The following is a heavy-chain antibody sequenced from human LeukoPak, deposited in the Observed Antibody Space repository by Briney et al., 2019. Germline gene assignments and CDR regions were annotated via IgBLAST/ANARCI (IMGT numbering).Heavy chain of an antibody. J-gene: IGHJ4*02. CDR2: IYSGGST. CDR1: GFTVSTNY. V-gene: IGHV3-53*01. CDR3: ARASIAAAGYYFDY. Sequence: GGSLRLSCATSGFTVSTNYMTWVRQAPGKGLEWVSVIYSGGSTYYSDSVKGRFTISRDNSKNTLYLQLNNLRAEDTAVYYCARASIAAAGYYFDYWGQGTLVTVSS. D-gene: IGHD6-13*01.